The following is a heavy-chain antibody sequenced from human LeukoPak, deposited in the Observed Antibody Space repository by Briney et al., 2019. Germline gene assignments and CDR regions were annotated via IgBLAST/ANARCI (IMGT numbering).Heavy chain of an antibody. V-gene: IGHV3-30-3*01. CDR3: AREISSTSPRGDY. Sequence: GGSLRLSCAASGLTFSSYAMHWVRQAPGKGLEWVAVISYDGSNKYYADSVKGRFTISRDNAKNSLYLQMNSLRAEDTAVYYCAREISSTSPRGDYWGQGTLVTVSS. CDR2: ISYDGSNK. D-gene: IGHD2-2*01. J-gene: IGHJ4*02. CDR1: GLTFSSYA.